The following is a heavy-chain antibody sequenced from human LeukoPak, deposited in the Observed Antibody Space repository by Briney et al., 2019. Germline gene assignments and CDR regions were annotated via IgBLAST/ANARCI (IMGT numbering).Heavy chain of an antibody. V-gene: IGHV3-48*03. CDR1: GFTFSSYE. CDR3: AKRGSGWYEDYYYYMDV. Sequence: GGSLRLSCAASGFTFSSYEMNWVRQAPGKGLEWVSYISSSGSIIYYADSVKGRFTISRDNAKNSLYLQMNSLRAEDTAVYYCAKRGSGWYEDYYYYMDVWGKGTTVTISS. CDR2: ISSSGSII. J-gene: IGHJ6*03. D-gene: IGHD6-19*01.